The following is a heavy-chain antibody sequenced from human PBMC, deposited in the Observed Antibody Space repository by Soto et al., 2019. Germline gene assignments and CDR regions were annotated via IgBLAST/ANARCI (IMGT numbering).Heavy chain of an antibody. CDR2: IIPIFGTA. Sequence: SGTLSCTASGGTFRSNDISWVRQAAGHLLDWMGGIIPIFGTANYAQKFQGRVTITADESTSTAYMELSSLRSEDTAVYYCARRTYYYDSSERNYYYGMDVWGQGNTVTVSS. D-gene: IGHD3-22*01. J-gene: IGHJ6*02. V-gene: IGHV1-69*01. CDR3: ARRTYYYDSSERNYYYGMDV. CDR1: GGTFRSND.